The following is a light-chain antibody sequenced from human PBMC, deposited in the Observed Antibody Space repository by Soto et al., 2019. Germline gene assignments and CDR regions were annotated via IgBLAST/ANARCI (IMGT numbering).Light chain of an antibody. CDR1: QSVDRY. J-gene: IGKJ4*01. CDR2: GAS. Sequence: EVVLTQSPVTLSLSPGETATLSCRASQSVDRYVAWYQQKLGQAPRLLIYGASSRATATPDRFRGSGSGTDFTLTINRLEPEDFALYYCQQYSAYPLSFGGGTKVEIK. V-gene: IGKV3-20*01. CDR3: QQYSAYPLS.